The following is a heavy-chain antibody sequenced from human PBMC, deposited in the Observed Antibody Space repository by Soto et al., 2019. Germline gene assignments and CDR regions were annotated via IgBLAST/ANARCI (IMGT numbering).Heavy chain of an antibody. J-gene: IGHJ6*02. CDR2: ISYAGSNK. CDR3: AREDRYCSGGSCYSTGMDF. CDR1: GFTFSSYA. V-gene: IGHV3-30-3*01. Sequence: QVQLVESGGGVVQPGRSLRLSCAASGFTFSSYAMHWVRQAPGKGLEWVAVISYAGSNKYYADSVKGRFTISRDNSKNTLYLQMNSLRAEDTAVYYCAREDRYCSGGSCYSTGMDFWGQGTTVTVSS. D-gene: IGHD2-15*01.